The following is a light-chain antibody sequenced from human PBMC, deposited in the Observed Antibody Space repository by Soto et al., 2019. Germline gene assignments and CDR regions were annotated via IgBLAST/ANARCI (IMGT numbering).Light chain of an antibody. Sequence: QSALTQPASVSGSPGQSITISCTGTSSDVGGYNYVSWYQQHPGKAPKLMIYDVSNRPSGVSNRFSGSKSGNTASLTISGLQAEDEADYYCSSYTSSSTLLVLFGGGIKLTVL. J-gene: IGLJ2*01. CDR3: SSYTSSSTLLVL. CDR1: SSDVGGYNY. V-gene: IGLV2-14*01. CDR2: DVS.